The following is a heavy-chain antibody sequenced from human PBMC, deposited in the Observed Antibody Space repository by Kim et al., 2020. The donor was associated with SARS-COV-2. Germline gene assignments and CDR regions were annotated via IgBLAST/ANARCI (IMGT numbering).Heavy chain of an antibody. D-gene: IGHD6-13*01. CDR2: ISYDGSNK. Sequence: GGSLRLSCVASGFTFSSYGMHWVRQAPGKGLEWVAVISYDGSNKYYADSVKGRFTISRDNSKNTLYLQMNSLRAEDTAVYYCAKYLNRKWIAAAGIDYWG. CDR3: AKYLNRKWIAAAGIDY. V-gene: IGHV3-30*18. CDR1: GFTFSSYG. J-gene: IGHJ4*01.